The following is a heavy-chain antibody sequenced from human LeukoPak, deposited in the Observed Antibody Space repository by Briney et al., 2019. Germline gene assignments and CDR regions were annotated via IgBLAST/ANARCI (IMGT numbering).Heavy chain of an antibody. V-gene: IGHV1-69*05. CDR1: GGTLSSYA. D-gene: IGHD5/OR15-5a*01. J-gene: IGHJ4*02. Sequence: ASVKVSCKASGGTLSSYAISWVRQAPGQGLEWMGRIIPIFGTANYAQKFQGRVTITTDESTSTAYMELSSLRSEDTAVYYCARDVSKEGFDYWGQGTLVTVSS. CDR3: ARDVSKEGFDY. CDR2: IIPIFGTA.